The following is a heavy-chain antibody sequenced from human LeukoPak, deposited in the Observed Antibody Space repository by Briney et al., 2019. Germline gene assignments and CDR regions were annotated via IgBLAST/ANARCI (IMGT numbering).Heavy chain of an antibody. Sequence: ASVKVSCKASGYTLTGYYMHWVRQAPGQGLEWMGWINPNSGGTNYAQKFQGWVTMTRDTSISTAYMELSRLRSDDTAVYYCARSDYYGSGSYPDAFDIWGQGTMVTVSS. CDR2: INPNSGGT. CDR3: ARSDYYGSGSYPDAFDI. CDR1: GYTLTGYY. J-gene: IGHJ3*02. V-gene: IGHV1-2*04. D-gene: IGHD3-10*01.